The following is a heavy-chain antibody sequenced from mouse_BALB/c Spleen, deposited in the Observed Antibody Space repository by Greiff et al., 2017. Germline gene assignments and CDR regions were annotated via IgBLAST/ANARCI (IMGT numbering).Heavy chain of an antibody. CDR2: IWSGGST. V-gene: IGHV2-2*02. CDR3: AAVGDYYAMDY. Sequence: QVQLQQSGPGLVQPSQSLSITCTVSGFSLTSYGVHWVRQSPGKGLEWLGVIWSGGSTDYNAAFISRLSISKDNSKSQVFFKMNSLQANDTAIYYCAAVGDYYAMDYWGQGTSVTVSA. D-gene: IGHD3-1*01. J-gene: IGHJ4*01. CDR1: GFSLTSYG.